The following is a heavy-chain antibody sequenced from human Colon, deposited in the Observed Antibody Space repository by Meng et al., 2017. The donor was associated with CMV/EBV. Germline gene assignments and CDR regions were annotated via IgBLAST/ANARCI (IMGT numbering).Heavy chain of an antibody. Sequence: GESLKISCAASGFSVSTNYISWVRQGPGKGLEWLSVIYDTGRKYYADSLGGRFTISRDDSKNTLYLQMNSLRLDDTAVYYCAKDMGRRAAYYGYCDSWGQGTLVTVSS. CDR3: AKDMGRRAAYYGYCDS. J-gene: IGHJ4*02. CDR2: IYDTGRK. D-gene: IGHD3-10*01. CDR1: GFSVSTNY. V-gene: IGHV3-66*03.